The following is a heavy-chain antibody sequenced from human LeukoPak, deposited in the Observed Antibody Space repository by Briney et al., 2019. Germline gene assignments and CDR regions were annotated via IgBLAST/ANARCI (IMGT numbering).Heavy chain of an antibody. J-gene: IGHJ4*02. CDR2: IDHSEIT. D-gene: IGHD2-2*01. V-gene: IGHV4-38-2*02. CDR1: GYSISSGYY. CDR3: ARESCSSTNCYSRLGLN. Sequence: SETLSPTCTVSGYSISSGYYWGWIRQPPGKGLEWIGSIDHSEITYYNPSLKGRVAISVDTSKNQFSLKLSSVTAADTAVYFCARESCSSTNCYSRLGLNWGQGTLVTVSS.